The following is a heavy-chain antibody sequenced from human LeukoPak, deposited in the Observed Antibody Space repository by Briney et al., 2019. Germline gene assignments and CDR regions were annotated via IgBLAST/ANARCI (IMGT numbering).Heavy chain of an antibody. CDR1: GFTFSSYD. Sequence: GGSLRLSCAASGFTFSSYDMHWVRQATGKGLEWVSAIGTAGDTYYPGSVKGRFTISRENAKNSLYLQMNSLRAGDTAVYYCARVGYGGNVVDYWGQGTLVTVSS. CDR3: ARVGYGGNVVDY. V-gene: IGHV3-13*04. D-gene: IGHD4-23*01. CDR2: IGTAGDT. J-gene: IGHJ4*02.